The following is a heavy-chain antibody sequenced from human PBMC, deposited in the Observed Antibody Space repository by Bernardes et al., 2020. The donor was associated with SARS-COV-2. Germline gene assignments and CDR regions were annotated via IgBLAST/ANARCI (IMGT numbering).Heavy chain of an antibody. CDR1: ELLRSPSGVA. J-gene: IGHJ5*02. D-gene: IGHD1-26*01. CDR2: IYSDDAK. V-gene: IGHV2-5*02. Sequence: SGVTLTIPTHILTLTCSFSELLRSPSGVAMGWIRQPPGNSLERIAPIYSDDAKRYSQSLKSRRTITKDTPENQVVLTLTNVDPLDTATYYCAHRRPSIWEGDWCDPWGQGTLVTVSS. CDR3: AHRRPSIWEGDWCDP.